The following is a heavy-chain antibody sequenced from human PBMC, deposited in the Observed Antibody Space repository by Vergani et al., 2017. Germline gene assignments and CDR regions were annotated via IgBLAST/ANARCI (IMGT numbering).Heavy chain of an antibody. CDR3: ARHSTVEWLVKLGWIDP. V-gene: IGHV4-39*01. CDR2: IYYSGST. J-gene: IGHJ5*02. CDR1: GASIRSSNYY. D-gene: IGHD6-19*01. Sequence: QLQLQESGPGLVKPSATLSLTCSVSGASIRSSNYYLGWIRQPPGKGLEWNASIYYSGSTYYNPSLKSRVTISVDTSKNQFSLKLSSVTAADTAVYFCARHSTVEWLVKLGWIDPWGQGILVTVSS.